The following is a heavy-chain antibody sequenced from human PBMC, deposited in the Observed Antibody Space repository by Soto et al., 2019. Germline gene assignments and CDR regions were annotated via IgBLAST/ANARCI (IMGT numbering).Heavy chain of an antibody. Sequence: EVQLVESGGGLVQPGGSLRLSCAASGFTVSSNYMSWVRQAPGKGLEWVSVIYSGGSKYYADSVKGRFTISRDNSKNTLYLQMNSLRAEDTAVYYCARDAGWGPLYYHYGMDVWAKGPRSPSP. V-gene: IGHV3-66*01. CDR1: GFTVSSNY. J-gene: IGHJ6*02. D-gene: IGHD7-27*01. CDR2: IYSGGSK. CDR3: ARDAGWGPLYYHYGMDV.